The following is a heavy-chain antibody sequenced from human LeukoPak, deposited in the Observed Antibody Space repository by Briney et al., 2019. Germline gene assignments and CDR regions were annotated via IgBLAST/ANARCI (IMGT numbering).Heavy chain of an antibody. CDR3: AKEAGIAAAGLTFNYFDY. Sequence: GGSLRLSCAASGFTFSSYGMHWVRQAPGKGREWVALISHDGSNKYFADSVKGRFTISRDNSKNTVYLQMNSLRAEDTAVYYCAKEAGIAAAGLTFNYFDYWGQGTLVIVSS. CDR1: GFTFSSYG. J-gene: IGHJ4*02. V-gene: IGHV3-30*18. CDR2: ISHDGSNK. D-gene: IGHD6-13*01.